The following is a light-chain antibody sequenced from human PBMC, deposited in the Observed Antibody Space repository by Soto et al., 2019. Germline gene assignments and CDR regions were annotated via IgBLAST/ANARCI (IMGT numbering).Light chain of an antibody. CDR2: EDN. J-gene: IGLJ2*01. CDR3: QSYHSNIVI. CDR1: SGSIGSSF. V-gene: IGLV6-57*04. Sequence: NFMLTQLLSVSESPGKTVSISCTRSSGSIGSSFVQWYQQRPGSAPTTVIYEDNERPSGVPDRFSGSIDTSSNSASLTISGLKTEDEADYYCQSYHSNIVIFGGGTKVTVL.